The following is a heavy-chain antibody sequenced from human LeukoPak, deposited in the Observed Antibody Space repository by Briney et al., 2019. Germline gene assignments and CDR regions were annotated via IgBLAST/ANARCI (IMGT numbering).Heavy chain of an antibody. CDR3: MRISYSGTYSDY. V-gene: IGHV5-51*01. J-gene: IGHJ4*02. CDR2: IYPGDSDT. CDR1: AYPFTDYW. D-gene: IGHD1-26*01. Sequence: GESLKISCRGSAYPFTDYWIGWVRQMPEIGLEWVGRIYPGDSDTRYSPSFHGQVTISADKSITTAYLQWSSLKASDTAIYYCMRISYSGTYSDYWGQGTLVTVSS.